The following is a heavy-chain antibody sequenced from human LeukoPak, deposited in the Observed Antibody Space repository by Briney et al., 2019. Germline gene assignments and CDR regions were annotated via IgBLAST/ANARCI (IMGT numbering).Heavy chain of an antibody. CDR2: IYYSGST. V-gene: IGHV4-31*03. CDR3: ARDRRPAVAGIEMGFDP. CDR1: GGSISSGGYY. Sequence: SQTLSLTCTVSGGSISSGGYYWSWLRQHPGKGLEWIGYIYYSGSTYYNPSLKSRVTISVDTSKNQFSLKLSSVTAADTAVYYCARDRRPAVAGIEMGFDPWGQGTLVTVSS. D-gene: IGHD6-19*01. J-gene: IGHJ5*02.